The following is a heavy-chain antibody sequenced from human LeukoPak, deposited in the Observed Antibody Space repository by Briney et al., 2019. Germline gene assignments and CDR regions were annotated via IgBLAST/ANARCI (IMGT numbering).Heavy chain of an antibody. CDR1: GGSISSGGYY. CDR2: IYYSGST. V-gene: IGHV4-31*03. CDR3: ASWGSRYYYDSSGYYSHLNFDY. J-gene: IGHJ4*02. Sequence: PSETLSLTCTVSGGSISSGGYYWSWIRQHPGKGLEWIGYIYYSGSTYYNPSLKSRVTISVDTSKNQFSLKLSSVTAADTAVYYCASWGSRYYYDSSGYYSHLNFDYWGQGILVTVSS. D-gene: IGHD3-22*01.